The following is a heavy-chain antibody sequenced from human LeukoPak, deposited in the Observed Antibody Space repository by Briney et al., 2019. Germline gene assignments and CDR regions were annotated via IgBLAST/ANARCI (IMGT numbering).Heavy chain of an antibody. V-gene: IGHV3-7*01. CDR3: ARGLSYAVAYGDY. CDR2: INEDGSEQ. J-gene: IGHJ4*02. Sequence: GGSLRLSCAASGFTFSLYSMTWVRQAAGKGLEWVANINEDGSEQYYVDSVKGRFTISRDNAKNLLYLQMSSLRADDTAVYYCARGLSYAVAYGDYWGQGTLVTVSS. CDR1: GFTFSLYS. D-gene: IGHD6-19*01.